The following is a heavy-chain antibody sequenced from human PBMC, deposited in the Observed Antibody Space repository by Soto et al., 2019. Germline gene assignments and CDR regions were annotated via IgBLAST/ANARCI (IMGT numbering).Heavy chain of an antibody. V-gene: IGHV1-18*01. J-gene: IGHJ5*02. D-gene: IGHD2-15*01. Sequence: VQLVQSGAEVKKPGASVKVSWKASGYTFTSYGISWVRQAPGQGLEWMGWISAYNGNTNYAQKHQGRVTMTTDTSTSTAYMELRSLRSDDTAVYYCARDHYCSGGSCYSDWFDPWGQGTLVTVSS. CDR1: GYTFTSYG. CDR3: ARDHYCSGGSCYSDWFDP. CDR2: ISAYNGNT.